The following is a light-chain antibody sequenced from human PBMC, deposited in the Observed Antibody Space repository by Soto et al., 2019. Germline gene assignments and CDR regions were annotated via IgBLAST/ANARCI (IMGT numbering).Light chain of an antibody. V-gene: IGLV1-44*01. CDR1: SSNIGSNT. J-gene: IGLJ3*02. CDR3: AAWDDSLSGIWV. CDR2: SSN. Sequence: QLVLTQPPSASGTPGQRVTISCSGSSSNIGSNTVNWYQQLPGTAPKLLIYSSNQRPSGVPDRFSGSKSGTSASLAISGLQSDDEGDYYCAAWDDSLSGIWVFGGGTQLTVL.